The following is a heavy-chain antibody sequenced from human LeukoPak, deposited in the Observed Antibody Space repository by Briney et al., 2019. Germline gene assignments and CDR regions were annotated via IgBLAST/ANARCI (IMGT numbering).Heavy chain of an antibody. CDR1: GYTFTGYF. V-gene: IGHV1-2*02. CDR3: ASDNGGYPPYDP. D-gene: IGHD2-8*01. Sequence: ASVKVSCKASGYTFTGYFMHWVRQAPGQGLEWMGWINPNSGATNYAQKFHGRVTMTRDTSISTAYMELSSLRSDDTAVYYCASDNGGYPPYDPWGQGTLVTVSS. CDR2: INPNSGAT. J-gene: IGHJ5*02.